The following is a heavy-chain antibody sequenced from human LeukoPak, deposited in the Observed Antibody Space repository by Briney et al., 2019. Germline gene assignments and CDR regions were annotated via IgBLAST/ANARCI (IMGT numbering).Heavy chain of an antibody. CDR3: ARGPGSRGG. Sequence: SETLSLTCTVSGYSISSGYYWGWIRQPPGKGLEWIGSIYHSGSTYYNASLKSRVTISVDTSKNQFSLKLSSVTAADTAVYYCARGPGSRGGWGQGTLVTVSS. CDR2: IYHSGST. J-gene: IGHJ4*02. D-gene: IGHD3-10*01. CDR1: GYSISSGYY. V-gene: IGHV4-38-2*02.